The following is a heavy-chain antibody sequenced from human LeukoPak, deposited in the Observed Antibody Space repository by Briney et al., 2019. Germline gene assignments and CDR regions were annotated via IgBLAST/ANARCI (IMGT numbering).Heavy chain of an antibody. J-gene: IGHJ4*02. CDR1: GFSFDDYA. V-gene: IGHV3-9*01. CDR3: VKDSAAVTEMGYFDY. CDR2: INWSSGSI. D-gene: IGHD5-18*01. Sequence: GGSLRLSCAASGFSFDDYAMHWVRQAPGKGLEWVSGINWSSGSIGYADSVKGRFTISRDNAKNSLYLQMSSLRAEDTALYYCVKDSAAVTEMGYFDYWGQGTLVIVSS.